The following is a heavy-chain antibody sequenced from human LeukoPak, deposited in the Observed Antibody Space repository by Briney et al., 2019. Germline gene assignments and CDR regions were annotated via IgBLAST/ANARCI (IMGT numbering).Heavy chain of an antibody. D-gene: IGHD1-26*01. Sequence: SETLSLTCTVSGYSISSGYYWGWIRQPAGKGLEWIGRIHAGGSTNYNPSLKSRVTISADTSKNQFSLKLSSVTAADTAVYYCAREFRKGWDWFDPWGQGTLVTVSS. J-gene: IGHJ5*02. V-gene: IGHV4-38-2*02. CDR2: IHAGGST. CDR3: AREFRKGWDWFDP. CDR1: GYSISSGYY.